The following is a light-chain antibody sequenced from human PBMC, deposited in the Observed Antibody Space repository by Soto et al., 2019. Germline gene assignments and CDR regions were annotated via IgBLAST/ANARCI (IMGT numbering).Light chain of an antibody. CDR1: QNVRTF. V-gene: IGKV3-11*01. Sequence: EVVLTQSPATLSLSPGERATLSCRASQNVRTFLDWYQQKPGQAPRLLIYGASNRATGIPARFSGSGSGTDFTLTISSLEPEDFAVYYCQQYGKSVMFTFGQGTKLEIK. J-gene: IGKJ2*01. CDR2: GAS. CDR3: QQYGKSVMFT.